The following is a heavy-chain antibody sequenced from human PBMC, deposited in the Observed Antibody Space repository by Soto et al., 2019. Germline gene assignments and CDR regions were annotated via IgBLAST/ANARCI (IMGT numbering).Heavy chain of an antibody. Sequence: GGSLRLSCTASGFTFSTYYMMWVRQAPGKGLEWVANIRQDGRERHYVDSVKGRFTISRDNAKNTLYLQMDSLRVEDTAVYYCANRHLNWGQGTLVTVSS. J-gene: IGHJ4*02. CDR1: GFTFSTYY. V-gene: IGHV3-7*01. CDR2: IRQDGRER. CDR3: ANRHLN.